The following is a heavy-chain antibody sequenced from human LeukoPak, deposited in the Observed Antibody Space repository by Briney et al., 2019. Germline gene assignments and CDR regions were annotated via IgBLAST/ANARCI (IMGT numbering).Heavy chain of an antibody. CDR1: GFTFSSYS. J-gene: IGHJ6*03. CDR3: AGYGGSYPYYMDV. V-gene: IGHV3-21*01. D-gene: IGHD1-26*01. CDR2: ISSSRSYI. Sequence: GGSLRLSCAASGFTFSSYSMNWVRQAPGKGLEWVSSISSSRSYIYYADSVKGRFTISRDTSTNTLYLQLNSLRAEDTATYYCAGYGGSYPYYMDVWGKGTTVTLSS.